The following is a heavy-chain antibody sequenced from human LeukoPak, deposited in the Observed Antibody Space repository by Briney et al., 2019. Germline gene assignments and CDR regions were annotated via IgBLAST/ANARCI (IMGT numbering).Heavy chain of an antibody. V-gene: IGHV1-2*06. Sequence: ASVKVSCKASGYTFTGYYMHWVRQAPGQGREWMGRINPNSGGTNYAQKFQGRVTMTRDTSISTAYMELSRLRSDDTAVYYCAREPTVTTGCYYYYYMDVWGKGTTVTVSS. CDR3: AREPTVTTGCYYYYYMDV. CDR1: GYTFTGYY. D-gene: IGHD4-17*01. J-gene: IGHJ6*03. CDR2: INPNSGGT.